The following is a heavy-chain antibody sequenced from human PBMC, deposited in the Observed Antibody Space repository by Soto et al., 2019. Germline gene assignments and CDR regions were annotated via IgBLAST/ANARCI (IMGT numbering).Heavy chain of an antibody. Sequence: SETLSLTCTVSGYSISSGYYWGWIRQPPGKGLEWIGSIYHSGSTYYNPSLKSRVTISVDTSKNQFSLKLSSVTAADTAVYYSARPVVLRFLEGPPSDAFDIWGQGTMVTVSS. V-gene: IGHV4-38-2*02. CDR1: GYSISSGYY. D-gene: IGHD3-3*01. CDR3: ARPVVLRFLEGPPSDAFDI. J-gene: IGHJ3*02. CDR2: IYHSGST.